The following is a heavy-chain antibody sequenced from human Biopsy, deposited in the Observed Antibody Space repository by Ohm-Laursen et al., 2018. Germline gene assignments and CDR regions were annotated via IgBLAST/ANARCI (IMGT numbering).Heavy chain of an antibody. CDR1: GGYISHYY. J-gene: IGHJ5*02. CDR2: IYITGET. CDR3: ARAPPLIRGVVESWFDP. Sequence: SQTLSLTCTVFGGYISHYYWTWIRQPAGQGLGWIGRIYITGETDYNPSLKSRVTMSVDSSKKQFSLKLKSVTAADTAIYYCARAPPLIRGVVESWFDPWGQGILVTVSS. D-gene: IGHD3-10*01. V-gene: IGHV4-4*07.